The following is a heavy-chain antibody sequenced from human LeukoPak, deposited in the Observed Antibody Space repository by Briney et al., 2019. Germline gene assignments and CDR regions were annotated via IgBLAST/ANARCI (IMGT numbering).Heavy chain of an antibody. D-gene: IGHD1-14*01. CDR3: ATLSDRNFYYSYGLDV. J-gene: IGHJ6*02. CDR2: IGRYGVTT. CDR1: GFTLSTYE. Sequence: PGGSLRLSCAASGFTLSTYEMNWVRQAPGQGLEWVAYIGRYGVTTYYADSVKGRFTISGDNAKNSLNLQMNSLRAEDTAVYYCATLSDRNFYYSYGLDVWGQGTTVTVS. V-gene: IGHV3-48*03.